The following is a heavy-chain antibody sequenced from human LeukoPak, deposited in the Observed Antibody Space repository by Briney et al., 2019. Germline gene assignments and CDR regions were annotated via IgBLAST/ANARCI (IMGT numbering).Heavy chain of an antibody. D-gene: IGHD2-15*01. Sequence: ASVTVSCKASGCTLTSYYIHWVRQAPGQGLEGMGGIIPIFCTANYAQKFQGRVTITANKSTSTAYMQLSSLRSEDTAVYYCARDLHCSSGSCYSSWGQGTLVTVSS. CDR1: GCTLTSYY. CDR3: ARDLHCSSGSCYSS. CDR2: IIPIFCTA. J-gene: IGHJ5*02. V-gene: IGHV1-69*06.